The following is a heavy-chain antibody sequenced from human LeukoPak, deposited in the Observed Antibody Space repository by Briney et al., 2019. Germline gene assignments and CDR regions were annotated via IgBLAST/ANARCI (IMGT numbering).Heavy chain of an antibody. CDR3: ARGLESSGWYGMDV. CDR1: GGTFSSYA. V-gene: IGHV1-46*01. Sequence: ASVKVSCKASGGTFSSYAISWVRQAPGQGLEWVGIINTSAATTRYGQKFKGRVTATRDTSTSTVYMEMSSLKSEDTAVYYCARGLESSGWYGMDVWGQGTTIIVSS. D-gene: IGHD6-19*01. J-gene: IGHJ6*02. CDR2: INTSAATT.